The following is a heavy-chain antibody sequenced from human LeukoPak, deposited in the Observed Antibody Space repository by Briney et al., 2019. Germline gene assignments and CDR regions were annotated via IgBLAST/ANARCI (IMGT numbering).Heavy chain of an antibody. CDR2: IHYSGST. D-gene: IGHD6-13*01. CDR3: ARVVSSWYGGLDY. J-gene: IGHJ4*02. Sequence: SETLSLTCTVSGGSISSYYWNWIRQSPGKGLEWIGYIHYSGSTSYNPSLKSRVTISVDTSKSQFSLKLSSLTAADTAVYYCARVVSSWYGGLDYWGQGVLVAVSS. V-gene: IGHV4-59*01. CDR1: GGSISSYY.